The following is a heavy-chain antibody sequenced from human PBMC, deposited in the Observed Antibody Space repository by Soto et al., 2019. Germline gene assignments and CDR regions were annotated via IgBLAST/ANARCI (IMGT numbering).Heavy chain of an antibody. D-gene: IGHD4-17*01. CDR2: ISPLKGRT. Sequence: QVQLVQSGPDLKRPGASMKVSCKASGYTFTSYGISWVRQAPGQGLEWMAWISPLKGRTQYSQKAQGRATLSTDTSSNTGYMEMTTLRVDDTAVYYCAMDYGDRPEYFKHWGQGTLVTVS. CDR3: AMDYGDRPEYFKH. J-gene: IGHJ1*01. CDR1: GYTFTSYG. V-gene: IGHV1-18*04.